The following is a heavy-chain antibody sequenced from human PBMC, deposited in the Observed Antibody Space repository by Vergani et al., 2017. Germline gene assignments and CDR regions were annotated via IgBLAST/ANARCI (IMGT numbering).Heavy chain of an antibody. V-gene: IGHV5-51*01. D-gene: IGHD2-2*01. J-gene: IGHJ3*02. CDR1: GYSFTSYW. CDR3: ARLEYGSSTSTDRAFDI. Sequence: EVPLVQSGAAVKTPGESLKISCKVSGYSFTSYWIGWVRQMPGKGLEWMGIIYPGDSDTRYSPCFQGQVTISADKSISTAYLQWSSLKASDTAMYYCARLEYGSSTSTDRAFDIWGQGTMVTVSS. CDR2: IYPGDSDT.